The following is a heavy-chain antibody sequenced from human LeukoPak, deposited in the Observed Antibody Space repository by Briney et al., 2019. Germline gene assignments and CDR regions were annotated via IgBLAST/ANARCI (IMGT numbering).Heavy chain of an antibody. CDR2: INPNSGGT. CDR1: GYTFTGYY. J-gene: IGHJ4*02. Sequence: ASVKVSCKASGYTFTGYYMHWVRQAPGQGLEWMGWINPNSGGTNYAQKFQGRVTMTRDTSISTAYMGLSRLRSDDTAVYYCARDREDYYGSGSFDYWGQGTLVTVSS. D-gene: IGHD3-10*01. CDR3: ARDREDYYGSGSFDY. V-gene: IGHV1-2*02.